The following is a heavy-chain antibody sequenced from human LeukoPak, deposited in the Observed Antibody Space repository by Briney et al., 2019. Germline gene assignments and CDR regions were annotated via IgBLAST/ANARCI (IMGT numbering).Heavy chain of an antibody. CDR1: GDSVSSKSA. J-gene: IGHJ4*02. Sequence: SQTLSLTCAISGDSVSSKSAWNWIRQSPSRGLEWLGRTYYRSKWNNNYAVSVKSRITINPDISKNQFSLQLYSVTAEDTAVYYCARGDQSFDYWGQGTLVTVSS. CDR2: TYYRSKWNN. CDR3: ARGDQSFDY. D-gene: IGHD5-24*01. V-gene: IGHV6-1*01.